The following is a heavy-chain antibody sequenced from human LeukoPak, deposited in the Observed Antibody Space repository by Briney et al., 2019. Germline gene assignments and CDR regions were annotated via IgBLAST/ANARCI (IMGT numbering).Heavy chain of an antibody. CDR2: ISSSSSYI. CDR1: GFTFSSYS. V-gene: IGHV3-21*01. Sequence: GGSLRLSCAASGFTFSSYSMNWVRQAPGKGLEWVSSISSSSSYIYYADSVKGRFTISRDNAKNSLYLQMNSLRAEDTAVYYCARDLAYCSSTSCYAYWFDPWGQGTLVTVSS. J-gene: IGHJ5*02. D-gene: IGHD2-2*01. CDR3: ARDLAYCSSTSCYAYWFDP.